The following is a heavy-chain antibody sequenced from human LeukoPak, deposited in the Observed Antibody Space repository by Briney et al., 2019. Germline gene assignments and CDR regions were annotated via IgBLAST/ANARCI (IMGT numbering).Heavy chain of an antibody. CDR1: GFTFSNAW. D-gene: IGHD3-22*01. CDR2: IKRKVDGGTT. V-gene: IGHV3-15*01. Sequence: GGSLRHSCAASGFTFSNAWPTWVRQAPAKGLEWVGRIKRKVDGGTTQYAASVKGRFSISGDDSTDTLYLQMNSLKTEDTAIYYCATEGDSSGYTPFDYWGQGTLVTVSS. J-gene: IGHJ4*02. CDR3: ATEGDSSGYTPFDY.